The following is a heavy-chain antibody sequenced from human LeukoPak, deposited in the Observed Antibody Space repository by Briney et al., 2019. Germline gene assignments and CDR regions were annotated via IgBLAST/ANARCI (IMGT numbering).Heavy chain of an antibody. V-gene: IGHV3-48*03. Sequence: GGSLRLSCAASGFTFSSYGMNWVRQAPGKGLEWVSYISFSGGTTFYADSVKGRFAISRDNAKNSLYLQMDSLRAEDTAIYYCAKLFKAYSSSWIDYWGQGNLVTVSS. CDR2: ISFSGGTT. J-gene: IGHJ4*02. CDR3: AKLFKAYSSSWIDY. D-gene: IGHD6-13*01. CDR1: GFTFSSYG.